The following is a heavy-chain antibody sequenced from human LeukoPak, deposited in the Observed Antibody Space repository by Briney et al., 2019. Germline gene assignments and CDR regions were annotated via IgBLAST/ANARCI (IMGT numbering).Heavy chain of an antibody. D-gene: IGHD3-22*01. V-gene: IGHV3-33*08. CDR2: IWFDGIRK. J-gene: IGHJ3*02. CDR3: ARDLEDSSPFGASDM. CDR1: GFTFSSYG. Sequence: PGRSLRLSCAASGFTFSSYGMHWVRQVPGKGLEWVAAIWFDGIRKYYADSVKGRLTISRDNSKNTLYLQMNSLRAEDTAVYYCARDLEDSSPFGASDMWGQGTMVTVSS.